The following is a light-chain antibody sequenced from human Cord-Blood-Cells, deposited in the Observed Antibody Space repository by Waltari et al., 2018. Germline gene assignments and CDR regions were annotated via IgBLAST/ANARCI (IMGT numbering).Light chain of an antibody. CDR3: QQERT. CDR2: DAS. Sequence: EIVLTQSPATLSLSPGERATLSCSASQSVSSYLAWYQQKPGQAPRLLIYDASNRATGIPARFSGSGSGTDFTLTISSLEPEDFAVYYCQQERTFGQGTKLEIK. V-gene: IGKV3-11*01. CDR1: QSVSSY. J-gene: IGKJ2*01.